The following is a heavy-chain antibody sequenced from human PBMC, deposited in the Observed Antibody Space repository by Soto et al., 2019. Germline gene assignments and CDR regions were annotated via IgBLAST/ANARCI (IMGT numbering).Heavy chain of an antibody. V-gene: IGHV5-51*01. J-gene: IGHJ6*02. CDR1: GYSFTSYW. CDR2: IYPGDSDT. D-gene: IGHD6-13*01. Sequence: GESLKISCKVSGYSFTSYWIGWVRQMPGKGLELMGIIYPGDSDTRYSQSFQGQVTISADKSISTAYLQWSSLKASDTAMYYCARTAAAGKYYYGMDVWGQGTTVTVSS. CDR3: ARTAAAGKYYYGMDV.